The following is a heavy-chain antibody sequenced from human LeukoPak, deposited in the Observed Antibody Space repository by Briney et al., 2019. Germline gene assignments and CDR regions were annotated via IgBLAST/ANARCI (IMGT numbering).Heavy chain of an antibody. CDR1: GGTFSGYA. D-gene: IGHD1-26*01. Sequence: SVKVSCKASGGTFSGYAISWVRQAPGQGLEWMGGIIPIFGTANYAQKFQGRVTITTDESTSTAYMELSSLRSEDTAVYYCAREWEPEVGYFDYWGQGTLVTVSS. J-gene: IGHJ4*02. CDR2: IIPIFGTA. CDR3: AREWEPEVGYFDY. V-gene: IGHV1-69*05.